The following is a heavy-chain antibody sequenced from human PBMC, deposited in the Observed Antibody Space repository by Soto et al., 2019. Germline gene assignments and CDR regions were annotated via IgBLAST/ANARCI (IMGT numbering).Heavy chain of an antibody. D-gene: IGHD6-25*01. CDR2: INHSGRT. CDR1: GGSFSAYY. J-gene: IGHJ3*01. CDR3: VERSFDL. Sequence: LSLTCAVYGGSFSAYYWNWVRQPPGKGLEWIGEINHSGRTNYSPSLKSRVTMSLHTSNNQFSLKLNSVTAADTAIYYCVERSFDLWGQGTKVTVSS. V-gene: IGHV4-34*01.